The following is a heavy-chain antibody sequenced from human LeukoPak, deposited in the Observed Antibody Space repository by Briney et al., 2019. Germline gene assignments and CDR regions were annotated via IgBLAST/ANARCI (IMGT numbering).Heavy chain of an antibody. CDR2: IFYGGST. Sequence: PPETLSLTCSVSGGSISNGDYYWGWIRQAPGKGLEWIGSIFYGGSTHYSPSLKSRATISVDTSKNQFSLKLTSVTAADAAMYYCARQLPTAAADTRGYFDYWGQGTVVTVSS. V-gene: IGHV4-39*01. CDR1: GGSISNGDYY. CDR3: ARQLPTAAADTRGYFDY. J-gene: IGHJ4*01. D-gene: IGHD6-25*01.